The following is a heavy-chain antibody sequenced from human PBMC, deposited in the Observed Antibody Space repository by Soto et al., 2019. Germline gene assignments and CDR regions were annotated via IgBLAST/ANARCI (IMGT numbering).Heavy chain of an antibody. CDR1: EFSFDDYA. J-gene: IGHJ4*02. CDR3: AKASVRYPYLDS. D-gene: IGHD1-20*01. V-gene: IGHV3-23*01. Sequence: GGSLRLSCAASEFSFDDYAMSWVRQAPGKGLEWVSSITFTGVSTYYADSVKGRFTISRDNSKDTLYLQMNSLRAEDTAIYYCAKASVRYPYLDSWGQGTLVTVSS. CDR2: ITFTGVST.